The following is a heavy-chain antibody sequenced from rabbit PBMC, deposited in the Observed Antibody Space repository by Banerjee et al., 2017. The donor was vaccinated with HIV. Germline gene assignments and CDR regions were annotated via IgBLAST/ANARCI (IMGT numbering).Heavy chain of an antibody. J-gene: IGHJ4*01. CDR3: AKDSDGVIGWNFNL. V-gene: IGHV1S45*01. CDR1: GIDFSSYYY. D-gene: IGHD6-1*01. CDR2: INSSSGTT. Sequence: QQQLEESGGGLVKPGGTLTLTCKASGIDFSSYYYMCWVRQAPGKGLEWIACINSSSGTTVSTSWAKGRFTTSKTSSTPMTLQTTSLTAADTATYSCAKDSDGVIGWNFNLWGRGTLVTVS.